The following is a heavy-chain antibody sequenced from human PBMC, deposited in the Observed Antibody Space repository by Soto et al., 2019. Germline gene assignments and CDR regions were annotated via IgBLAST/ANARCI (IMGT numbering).Heavy chain of an antibody. V-gene: IGHV1-18*01. D-gene: IGHD3-10*01. CDR3: AREGRYYGSGSYYDRYYYYYGMDV. J-gene: IGHJ6*02. CDR2: ISAYNGTR. Sequence: ASVTFSSKRSGYAFSITGRLWVQQAPRQGLEWMGWISAYNGTRNCAQKLQGRVTMTKDTSTSTAYMELRSLRSDDTAVYYCAREGRYYGSGSYYDRYYYYYGMDVWGQGTTVTVSS. CDR1: GYAFSITG.